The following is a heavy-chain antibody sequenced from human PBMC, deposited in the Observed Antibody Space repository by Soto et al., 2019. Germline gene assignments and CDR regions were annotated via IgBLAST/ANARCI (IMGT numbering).Heavy chain of an antibody. CDR2: ISSSGSTI. D-gene: IGHD2-2*01. CDR3: ARVPAAKSRGYYYMDV. J-gene: IGHJ6*03. V-gene: IGHV3-11*01. Sequence: GGSLGLSCAASGFTFCDDYMSWIRQAPGKGLEWVSYISSSGSTIYYADSVKGRFTISRDNAKNSLYLQMNSLRAEDTAVYYCARVPAAKSRGYYYMDVWGKGTTVTVSS. CDR1: GFTFCDDY.